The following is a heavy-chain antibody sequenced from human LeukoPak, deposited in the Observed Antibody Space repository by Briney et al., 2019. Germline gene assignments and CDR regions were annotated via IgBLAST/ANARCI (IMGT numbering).Heavy chain of an antibody. CDR2: IRYDGSNK. V-gene: IGHV3-30*02. Sequence: QSGGSLRLSCAASGFTFSSYGMHWVRQAPGKGLEWVAFIRYDGSNKYYADSVKGRFTISRDNSKNTLYLQMNSLRAEDTAVYYCAKDGWNYDILTGYYSEIFDYWGQGTLVTVSS. CDR3: AKDGWNYDILTGYYSEIFDY. J-gene: IGHJ4*02. CDR1: GFTFSSYG. D-gene: IGHD3-9*01.